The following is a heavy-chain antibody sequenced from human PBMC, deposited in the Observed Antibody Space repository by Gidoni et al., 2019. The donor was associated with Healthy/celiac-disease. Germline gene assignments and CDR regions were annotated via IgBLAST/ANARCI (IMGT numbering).Heavy chain of an antibody. CDR2: ISYDGSNK. Sequence: QVQLVESGGGVVQPGRSLRLSCAASGFPFSSYGMHWVRQAPGKGLEWVAVISYDGSNKYYADSVKGRFTISRDNSKNTLYLQMNSLRAEDTAVYYCAKFSVGATREMDYWGQGTLVTVSS. CDR3: AKFSVGATREMDY. J-gene: IGHJ4*02. D-gene: IGHD1-26*01. CDR1: GFPFSSYG. V-gene: IGHV3-30*18.